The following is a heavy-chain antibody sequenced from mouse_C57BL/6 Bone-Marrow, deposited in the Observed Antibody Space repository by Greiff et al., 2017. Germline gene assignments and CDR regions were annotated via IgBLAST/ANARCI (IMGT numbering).Heavy chain of an antibody. CDR2: IDPSDSET. Sequence: QVQLQQPGAELVRPGSSVKLSCKASGYTFTSYWMHWVKQRPIQGLEWIGNIDPSDSETHYNQKFKDKATLTVDKSSSTAYMQLSSLTSEDSAVYYCARGGQLRVVAYWGQGTLVTVSA. V-gene: IGHV1-52*01. CDR3: ARGGQLRVVAY. CDR1: GYTFTSYW. J-gene: IGHJ3*01. D-gene: IGHD3-2*02.